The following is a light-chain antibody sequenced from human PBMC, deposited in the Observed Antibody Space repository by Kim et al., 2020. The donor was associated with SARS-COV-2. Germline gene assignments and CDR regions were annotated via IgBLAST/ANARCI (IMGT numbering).Light chain of an antibody. V-gene: IGKV1D-8*02. CDR1: QNIARY. Sequence: SASPGDKVTITCRRTQNIARYLAWLQQRPGKAPQLLIYAAYTLHTGAPSRFSGSGSGTDFTLTINPLQSEDSATYFCQQYFDFPYSFGQGTKLEI. CDR2: AAY. CDR3: QQYFDFPYS. J-gene: IGKJ2*01.